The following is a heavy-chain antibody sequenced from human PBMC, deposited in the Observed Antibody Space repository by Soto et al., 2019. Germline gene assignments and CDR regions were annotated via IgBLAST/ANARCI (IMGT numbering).Heavy chain of an antibody. CDR1: GFTFTNYG. CDR3: AKASGAYYASCYNRGV. CDR2: ISYDESNK. J-gene: IGHJ6*02. Sequence: QVQLVESGGGVVQPGGSLRLSCAASGFTFTNYGMHWVRQAPAKGLEWVAIISYDESNKYYADSVKGRFTIARDNAKNTLSLQMSSLRAEDTAVYYCAKASGAYYASCYNRGVWGQGTTVTVSS. V-gene: IGHV3-30*18. D-gene: IGHD2-15*01.